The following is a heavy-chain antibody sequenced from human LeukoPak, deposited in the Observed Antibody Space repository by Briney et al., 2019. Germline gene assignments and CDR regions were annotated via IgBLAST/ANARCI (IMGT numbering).Heavy chain of an antibody. J-gene: IGHJ3*02. CDR3: ARDGGSRGYTYGQGAFDI. V-gene: IGHV3-53*01. CDR2: MYSGNKT. CDR1: GFSVSSNY. D-gene: IGHD5-18*01. Sequence: GGSLRLSCAASGFSVSSNYMNWIRQAPVKGLEWVSLMYSGNKTSYADSVKGRFTISRDNFKNTFYLQMNSLRAEDTAVYYCARDGGSRGYTYGQGAFDIWGQGTMVTVSS.